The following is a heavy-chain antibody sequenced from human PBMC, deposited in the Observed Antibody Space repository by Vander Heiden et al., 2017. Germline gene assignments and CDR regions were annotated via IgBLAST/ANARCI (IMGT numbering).Heavy chain of an antibody. D-gene: IGHD2-2*01. CDR2: MDPKTGKT. Sequence: QVQLVQSGAEVKKPGASVQVSCKASGYTFTDYEINWVRQAAGQGLEWVGWMDPKTGKTGYAQKVQGRVAMTRNTSITTASMELSSLRSEDTAVYYCARYCSSASCYKFDYWGQGTLVTVSS. CDR1: GYTFTDYE. J-gene: IGHJ4*02. CDR3: ARYCSSASCYKFDY. V-gene: IGHV1-8*01.